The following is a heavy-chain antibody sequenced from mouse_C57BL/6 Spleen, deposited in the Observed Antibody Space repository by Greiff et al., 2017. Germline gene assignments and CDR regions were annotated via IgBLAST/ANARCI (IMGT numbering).Heavy chain of an antibody. D-gene: IGHD2-1*01. CDR3: TSICCGNYVDY. V-gene: IGHV14-1*01. J-gene: IGHJ2*01. Sequence: VQLQQSGAELVRPGASVKLSCTASGFNIKDYYMHWVKQRPEQGLEWIGRIDPEDGDTEYASKFQGKATMTADTSSNTAYLQLSSLTSEDTAVYYCTSICCGNYVDYWGQGTTLTVSS. CDR2: IDPEDGDT. CDR1: GFNIKDYY.